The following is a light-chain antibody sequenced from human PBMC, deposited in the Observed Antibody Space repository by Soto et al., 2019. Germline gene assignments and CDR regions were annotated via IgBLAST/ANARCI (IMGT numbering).Light chain of an antibody. Sequence: QSVLTQPASVSGSPGQSITISCTGTNNLVSWYQQHPGKAPKVVVYEGTKRPSGVSNRFSGSNSGGTASLTISGLQAEDEPSYFCCASVGARSYVFGPGTKVTVL. V-gene: IGLV2-23*01. CDR1: NNL. CDR3: CASVGARSYV. J-gene: IGLJ1*01. CDR2: EGT.